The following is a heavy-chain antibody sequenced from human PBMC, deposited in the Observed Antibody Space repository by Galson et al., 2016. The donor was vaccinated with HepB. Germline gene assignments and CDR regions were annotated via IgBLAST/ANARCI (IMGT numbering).Heavy chain of an antibody. Sequence: SLRLSCADSGFIFRSYAMNWVRQAPGKGLEWLAVISNDGSNKYFADSVKGRFTITRDNSKNTLYLQMNSLGVEDTAVYYCGRDRSVALTTAYNWFDPGGQGTLVTVSS. CDR1: GFIFRSYA. J-gene: IGHJ5*02. CDR3: GRDRSVALTTAYNWFDP. CDR2: ISNDGSNK. D-gene: IGHD1-1*01. V-gene: IGHV3-30-3*01.